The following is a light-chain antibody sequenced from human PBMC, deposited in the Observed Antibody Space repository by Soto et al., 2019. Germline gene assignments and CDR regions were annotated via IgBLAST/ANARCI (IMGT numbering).Light chain of an antibody. CDR1: SSNIGSIT. CDR2: SNN. CDR3: AAWDDSLNGLYV. J-gene: IGLJ1*01. V-gene: IGLV1-44*01. Sequence: QSVLTQPPSASGTPGQRVTISCSGSSSNIGSITVNWYQQLPGTAPKLLIYSNNQRPSGVPDRFSGSKSGTSASLAISWLQSEDEADYYCAAWDDSLNGLYVFGTGTKVTVL.